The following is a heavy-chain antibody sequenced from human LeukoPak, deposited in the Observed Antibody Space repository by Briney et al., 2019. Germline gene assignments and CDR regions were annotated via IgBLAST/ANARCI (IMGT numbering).Heavy chain of an antibody. V-gene: IGHV4-34*01. CDR2: INHSGST. CDR3: ARLRGNWFDP. D-gene: IGHD5-12*01. J-gene: IGHJ5*02. Sequence: SETLSLTCAVYGGSFSGYYWSWIRQPPGKGLEWIGEINHSGSTNYNPSLKSRVTISVDTSKNQFSLKLSSVTAADTAVYYCARLRGNWFDPWGQGTLVTVSS. CDR1: GGSFSGYY.